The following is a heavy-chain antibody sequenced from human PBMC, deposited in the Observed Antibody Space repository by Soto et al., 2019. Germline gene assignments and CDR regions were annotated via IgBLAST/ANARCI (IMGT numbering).Heavy chain of an antibody. CDR2: IYYSGST. CDR1: GGSISSSSYY. Sequence: SETLPLTCTVSGGSISSSSYYWGWIRQPPGKGLEWIGSIYYSGSTYYNPSLKSRVTISVDTSKNQFSLKLSSVTAADTAVYYCARERWFGELLIDYWGQGTLVTVSS. CDR3: ARERWFGELLIDY. J-gene: IGHJ4*02. V-gene: IGHV4-39*02. D-gene: IGHD3-10*01.